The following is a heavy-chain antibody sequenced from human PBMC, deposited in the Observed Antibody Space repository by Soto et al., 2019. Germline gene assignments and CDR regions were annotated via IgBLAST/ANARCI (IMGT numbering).Heavy chain of an antibody. D-gene: IGHD2-15*01. CDR3: AARSAVVAATDYFDY. Sequence: GASVKVSCKASGFTFTSSAMQWVRQARGQRLEWIGWIVVGSGNTNYAQKFQERVTITRDMSTSTAYMELSSLRSEDTAVYYCAARSAVVAATDYFDYWGQGTLVTVS. V-gene: IGHV1-58*02. CDR1: GFTFTSSA. J-gene: IGHJ4*02. CDR2: IVVGSGNT.